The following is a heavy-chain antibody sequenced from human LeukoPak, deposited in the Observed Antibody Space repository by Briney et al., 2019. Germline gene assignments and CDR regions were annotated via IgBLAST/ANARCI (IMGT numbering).Heavy chain of an antibody. D-gene: IGHD1-1*01. CDR1: GFTFSSYS. J-gene: IGHJ4*02. Sequence: PGGSLRLSCAASGFTFSSYSMNWVRQAPGKGLEWLGRIKTTTDGGTTEYAAPVKGRFTISRDDSKNTVYLQMNSLRTEDTALYYCVTRVKSTGDYWGQGTLVTVSS. CDR3: VTRVKSTGDY. CDR2: IKTTTDGGTT. V-gene: IGHV3-15*01.